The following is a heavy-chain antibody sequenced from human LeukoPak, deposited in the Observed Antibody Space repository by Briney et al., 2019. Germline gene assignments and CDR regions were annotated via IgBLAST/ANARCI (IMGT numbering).Heavy chain of an antibody. D-gene: IGHD2-21*02. CDR1: GFTFSGSA. V-gene: IGHV3-73*01. CDR2: IRSKTNSYAT. J-gene: IGHJ4*02. Sequence: GGSLKLSCAASGFTFSGSAMHWVRQASGKGLEWVGRIRSKTNSYATAYAASVKGRFTISRDNAKNSLYLQMNSLRAEDTAVYYCARSAFGGVTAIPFDYWGQGTLVTVSS. CDR3: ARSAFGGVTAIPFDY.